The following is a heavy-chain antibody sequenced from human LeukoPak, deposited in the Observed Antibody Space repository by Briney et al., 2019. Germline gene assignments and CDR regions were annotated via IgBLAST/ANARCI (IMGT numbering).Heavy chain of an antibody. CDR3: VRGSCGIYCYFDY. V-gene: IGHV3-30-3*01. Sequence: PGGSLRLSCAASGFTFTTSDMHWVRQAPGKGLEWVAVISYDGSNKYYADSVKGRFTISRDDSKITVYLQMNSVRTEDAAEYYCVRGSCGIYCYFDYWGQGALVTVSS. J-gene: IGHJ4*02. CDR1: GFTFTTSD. D-gene: IGHD1-26*01. CDR2: ISYDGSNK.